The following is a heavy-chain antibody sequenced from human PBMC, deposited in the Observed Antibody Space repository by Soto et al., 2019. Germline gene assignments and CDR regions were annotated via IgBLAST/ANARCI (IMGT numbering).Heavy chain of an antibody. CDR1: GYTFTSYG. V-gene: IGHV1-18*01. CDR3: ARNLMIVVVTDLRYYYYGMDV. D-gene: IGHD3-22*01. Sequence: QVQLVQSGAEVKKPGASVKVSCTASGYTFTSYGISWVRQAPGQGLEWMGWISAYNGNTNYAQKLQGRVTMTTDTSTSTAYMELRSLRSDDTAVYYCARNLMIVVVTDLRYYYYGMDVWGQGTTVTVSS. CDR2: ISAYNGNT. J-gene: IGHJ6*02.